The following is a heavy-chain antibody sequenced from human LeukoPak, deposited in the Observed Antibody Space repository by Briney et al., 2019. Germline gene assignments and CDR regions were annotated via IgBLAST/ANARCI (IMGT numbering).Heavy chain of an antibody. D-gene: IGHD3-3*01. V-gene: IGHV3-30*18. CDR1: GFTFSSYG. CDR3: AKVGPFYDFWSGPFDY. Sequence: GGSLRLSCAASGFTFSSYGMHWVRQAPGKGLEWVAVISYDGSNKYYADSVKGRFTISRDNSKNTLYLQMNSLRAEDTAVYYCAKVGPFYDFWSGPFDYWGQGTLVTVS. J-gene: IGHJ4*02. CDR2: ISYDGSNK.